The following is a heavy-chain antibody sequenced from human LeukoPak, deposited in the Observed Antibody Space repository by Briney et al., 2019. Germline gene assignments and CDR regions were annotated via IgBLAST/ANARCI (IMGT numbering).Heavy chain of an antibody. CDR2: IYTSGST. Sequence: SSETLSLTCTVSGNSISSGDNYWSWIRQPAGKGLEWIGRIYTSGSTNYNPSLKSRVTMSVDTSKNQFSLKLSSVTAADTAVYYCARDRYSMVRGVIPLFDPWGQGTLVTVSS. D-gene: IGHD3-10*01. CDR1: GNSISSGDNY. CDR3: ARDRYSMVRGVIPLFDP. V-gene: IGHV4-61*02. J-gene: IGHJ5*02.